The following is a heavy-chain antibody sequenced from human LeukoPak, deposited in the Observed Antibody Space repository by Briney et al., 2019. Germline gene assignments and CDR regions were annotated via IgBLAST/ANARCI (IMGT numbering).Heavy chain of an antibody. CDR3: AREVGTPQAFDI. CDR1: RFTFSNYG. V-gene: IGHV3-48*01. J-gene: IGHJ3*02. D-gene: IGHD1-26*01. Sequence: GGSLRLSCAASRFTFSNYGVNWVRQAPGKGLEWVSYVNSRSSTIYYADSVRGRFTISRDNAKNSLYLQMNSLKAEDTAIYYCAREVGTPQAFDIWGQGTMVTVSS. CDR2: VNSRSSTI.